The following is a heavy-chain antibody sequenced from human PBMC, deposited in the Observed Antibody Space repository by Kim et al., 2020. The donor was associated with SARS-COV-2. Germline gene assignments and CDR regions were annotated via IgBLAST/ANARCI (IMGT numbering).Heavy chain of an antibody. J-gene: IGHJ4*02. CDR3: VKWCLPGVDY. V-gene: IGHV3-64D*09. Sequence: NTHTVKGQFTITRGNSKTTLYLQMSSLRAEDTAVYYCVKWCLPGVDYWGQGTLVTVSS. D-gene: IGHD2-2*01.